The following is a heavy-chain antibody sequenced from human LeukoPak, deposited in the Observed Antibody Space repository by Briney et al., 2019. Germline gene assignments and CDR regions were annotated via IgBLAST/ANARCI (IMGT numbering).Heavy chain of an antibody. J-gene: IGHJ6*03. V-gene: IGHV3-74*01. CDR1: GFTFSSYW. Sequence: GGSLRLSCAASGFTFSSYWMHWVRQAPGEGLVWVSRINSDGSGTSYADSVKGRFTISRDNAKNTLYLQMNSLRAEDTAVYYCARDFTVTRYYYYYMDVWGKGTTVTVSS. CDR3: ARDFTVTRYYYYYMDV. CDR2: INSDGSGT. D-gene: IGHD4-11*01.